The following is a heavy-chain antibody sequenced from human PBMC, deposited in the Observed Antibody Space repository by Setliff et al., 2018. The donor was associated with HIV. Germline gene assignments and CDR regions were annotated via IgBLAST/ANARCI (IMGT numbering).Heavy chain of an antibody. V-gene: IGHV4-4*07. CDR3: AVDSTTDAFDI. J-gene: IGHJ3*02. CDR2: IYTSGRT. D-gene: IGHD3-22*01. Sequence: PSETLSLTCTVSGGSISRYYWSWIRQSAGKGLQWIGDIYTSGRTNYNPSLKSRVTMSLDTSKNQFSLKLSSVTAADTALYYCAVDSTTDAFDIWGQGTMVTVSS. CDR1: GGSISRYY.